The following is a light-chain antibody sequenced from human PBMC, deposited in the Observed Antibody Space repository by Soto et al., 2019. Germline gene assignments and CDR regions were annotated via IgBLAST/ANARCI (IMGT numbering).Light chain of an antibody. CDR3: AAWDDSLNGVV. CDR1: SSNIGSNT. CDR2: SKN. V-gene: IGLV1-44*01. Sequence: QSVLTQPPSASGTPGQRVTIPCSGSSSNIGSNTVNWYQQLPGTAPKLLIYSKNQRPSGVPDRFSGSKSGTSASLAIRGLPSEDEADYHCAAWDDSLNGVVFGGGTKLTVL. J-gene: IGLJ2*01.